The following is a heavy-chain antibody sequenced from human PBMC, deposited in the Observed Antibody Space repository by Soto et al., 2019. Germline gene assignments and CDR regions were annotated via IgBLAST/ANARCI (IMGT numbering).Heavy chain of an antibody. D-gene: IGHD2-15*01. J-gene: IGHJ3*01. V-gene: IGHV3-66*01. CDR2: IYSGGST. CDR1: GFTVSSNY. CDR3: AREEGYCGGGYCFRSAFDL. Sequence: AGGSLRLSCAASGFTVSSNYMSWVRQAPGKGLEWVSVIYSGGSTYYADSVKGRFTISRDNSKNTLYLQMNSLRAEDTAVYYCAREEGYCGGGYCFRSAFDLWGQGTVVTVSS.